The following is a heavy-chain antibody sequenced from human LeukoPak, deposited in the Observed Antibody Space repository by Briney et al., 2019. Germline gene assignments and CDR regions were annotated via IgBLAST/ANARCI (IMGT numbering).Heavy chain of an antibody. CDR1: GYTLTELS. Sequence: ASVKVSCKVSGYTLTELSMHWVRQAPGKGLEWMGGFDPEDGETIYAQKFQGRVTMTEDTSTDTAYMELSSLRSEDTAVYYCATGVNYYDSSGYYLRAGFDYWGQGTLVTVSS. CDR3: ATGVNYYDSSGYYLRAGFDY. J-gene: IGHJ4*02. D-gene: IGHD3-22*01. CDR2: FDPEDGET. V-gene: IGHV1-24*01.